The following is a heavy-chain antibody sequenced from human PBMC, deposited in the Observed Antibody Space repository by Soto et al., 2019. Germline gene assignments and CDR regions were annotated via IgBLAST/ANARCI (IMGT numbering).Heavy chain of an antibody. D-gene: IGHD3-3*01. CDR2: IYHYGNA. J-gene: IGHJ5*02. V-gene: IGHV4-30-2*01. CDR3: ARRVSASAGSWFDP. CDR1: GGSIRSGGDS. Sequence: QLQLQESGSGLVKPSQTLSLTCAVSGGSIRSGGDSWIWIRQPPGKDLEWIGYIYHYGNAYYNPSLKSRVTISGDRSKNQFSLQLTSVTAADTAVYYCARRVSASAGSWFDPWGQGTLVTVSS.